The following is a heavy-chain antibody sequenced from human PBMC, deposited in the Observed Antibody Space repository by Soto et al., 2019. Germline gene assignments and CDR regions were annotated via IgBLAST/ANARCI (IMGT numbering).Heavy chain of an antibody. V-gene: IGHV2-5*01. J-gene: IGHJ4*02. CDR1: GFSLSTSGVG. CDR3: AHRLQAGLTKYYFDY. D-gene: IGHD4-4*01. Sequence: SGPTLVNPTQTLTLTCTFSGFSLSTSGVGVGWIRQPPGKALEWLALIYWNDDKRYSPSLKSRLTITKDTSKNQVVLTMTNMDPVDTATYYCAHRLQAGLTKYYFDYRGQGTLVTVSS. CDR2: IYWNDDK.